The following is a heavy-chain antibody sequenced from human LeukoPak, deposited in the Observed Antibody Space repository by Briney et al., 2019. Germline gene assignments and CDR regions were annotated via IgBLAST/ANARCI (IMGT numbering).Heavy chain of an antibody. V-gene: IGHV3-11*05. J-gene: IGHJ6*02. D-gene: IGHD6-19*01. CDR2: ISSSSSYT. Sequence: PGGSLRLSCAASGFTFSDHYMSWIRQAPGKGLEWVSYISSSSSYTNYADSVKGRFTISRDNAKNSLYLQMNSLRAEDTAVYYCARAAIAVAGRDYYYGMDVWGQGTTVTVSS. CDR3: ARAAIAVAGRDYYYGMDV. CDR1: GFTFSDHY.